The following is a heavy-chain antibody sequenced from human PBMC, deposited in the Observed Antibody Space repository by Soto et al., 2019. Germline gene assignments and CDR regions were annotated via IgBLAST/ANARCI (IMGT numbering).Heavy chain of an antibody. CDR3: ASGLKPELGLDWFDP. Sequence: QVQLQESGPGLVKPSQTLSLTCTVSGGSISSGDYYWSWIRQPPGKGLEWIGYIYYSGSTYYNPSLKSRVTISVDTSKNQFSLKLSSVTAADTAVYYCASGLKPELGLDWFDPWGQGTLVTVSS. CDR1: GGSISSGDYY. CDR2: IYYSGST. J-gene: IGHJ5*02. V-gene: IGHV4-30-4*01. D-gene: IGHD1-7*01.